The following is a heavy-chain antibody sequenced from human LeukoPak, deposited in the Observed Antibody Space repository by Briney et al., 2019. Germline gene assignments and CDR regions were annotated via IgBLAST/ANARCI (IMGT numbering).Heavy chain of an antibody. CDR2: INPNSGGT. J-gene: IGHJ4*02. D-gene: IGHD6-13*01. V-gene: IGHV1-2*02. CDR1: GYTFTGYY. CDR3: ASGKLAGGSPFDY. Sequence: ASVKVSCKASGYTFTGYYMHWVRQAPGQGLEWMGWINPNSGGTTYAQNFQGRVTMTRDTFINTAFMELSGLRSDDTAVYYCASGKLAGGSPFDYWGQGTLVTVSS.